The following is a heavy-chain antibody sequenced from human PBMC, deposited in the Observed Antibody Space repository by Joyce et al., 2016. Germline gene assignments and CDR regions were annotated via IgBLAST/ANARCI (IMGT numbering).Heavy chain of an antibody. Sequence: EVQLVESGGGLVKHGGSLRISCAASGFTFSSDSMSWVRQAPGKGLEWVSSLSSSSSYIKNTYSVKGRFTITRDTAKNSRYLQMNSLRVEDTAVYYCARSSYTNGIFDYWGQGALVTVSS. V-gene: IGHV3-21*01. J-gene: IGHJ4*02. CDR3: ARSSYTNGIFDY. D-gene: IGHD2-8*01. CDR2: LSSSSSYI. CDR1: GFTFSSDS.